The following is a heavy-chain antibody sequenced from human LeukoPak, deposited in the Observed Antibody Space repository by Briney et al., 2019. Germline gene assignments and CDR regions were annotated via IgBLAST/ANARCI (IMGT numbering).Heavy chain of an antibody. Sequence: SETLSLTCTVSGGSISSSSYYWGWIRQPPGKGLEWIGSIYHSGSTYYNPSLKSRVTISVDTSKNQFSLKLSSVTAADTAVYYCARVRTAQGGYIANWFDPWGQGTLVTVSS. J-gene: IGHJ5*02. CDR3: ARVRTAQGGYIANWFDP. CDR1: GGSISSSSYY. CDR2: IYHSGST. V-gene: IGHV4-39*07. D-gene: IGHD6-13*01.